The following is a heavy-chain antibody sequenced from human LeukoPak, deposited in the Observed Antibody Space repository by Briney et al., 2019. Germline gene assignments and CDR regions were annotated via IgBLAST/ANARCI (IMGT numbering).Heavy chain of an antibody. CDR3: TTYDFWSVSYAFDI. D-gene: IGHD3-3*01. J-gene: IGHJ3*02. CDR1: GFTFSNAW. V-gene: IGHV3-15*01. CDR2: IKSKTDGGTT. Sequence: GGSLRLSCAASGFTFSNAWMSWVRQAPGKGLEWVGRIKSKTDGGTTDYAVPVKGRFTISRDDSKNTLYLQMNSLKTEDTAVYYCTTYDFWSVSYAFDIWGQGTMVTVSS.